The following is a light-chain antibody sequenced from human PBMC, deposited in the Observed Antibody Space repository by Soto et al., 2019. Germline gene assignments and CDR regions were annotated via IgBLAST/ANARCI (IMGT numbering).Light chain of an antibody. CDR1: AANIRDNY. CDR3: GTWDGSLDSWV. Sequence: QSVLTQPPSVSAAPGQKVTIACSGSAANIRDNYVSWYQQVPGTAPKLLIYDNVKRVPGIPDRFSGSKSGTSATLAIAGLQTGDDADYYCGTWDGSLDSWVFGGGTKLTVL. J-gene: IGLJ3*02. V-gene: IGLV1-51*01. CDR2: DNV.